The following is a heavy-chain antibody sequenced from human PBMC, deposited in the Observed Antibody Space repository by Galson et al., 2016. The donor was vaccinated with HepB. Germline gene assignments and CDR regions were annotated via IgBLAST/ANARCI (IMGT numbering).Heavy chain of an antibody. V-gene: IGHV4-31*03. CDR1: GGSISSGGYY. Sequence: TLSLTCTVSGGSISSGGYYWDWIRQHPGKGLEWIGYIYYSGSTYYNPSLQSRISISVETSRKQFSLKLSSVTAADTAVYYCARHLARNTVTDYFDPWGPGVLVTVSS. D-gene: IGHD4-17*01. J-gene: IGHJ4*02. CDR2: IYYSGST. CDR3: ARHLARNTVTDYFDP.